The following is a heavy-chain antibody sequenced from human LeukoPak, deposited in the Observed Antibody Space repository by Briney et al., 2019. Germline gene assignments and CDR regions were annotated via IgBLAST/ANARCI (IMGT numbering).Heavy chain of an antibody. CDR2: IYHSGST. Sequence: PSQTLSLTCTVSGGSISSGGYYWSWIRQPPGKGLEWIGYIYHSGSTYYNPSLKSRVTISVDRSKNQFSLKLSSVTAADTAVYYCARAPATVTKGYTFDYWGQGTLVTVSS. D-gene: IGHD4-17*01. CDR3: ARAPATVTKGYTFDY. J-gene: IGHJ4*02. V-gene: IGHV4-30-2*01. CDR1: GGSISSGGYY.